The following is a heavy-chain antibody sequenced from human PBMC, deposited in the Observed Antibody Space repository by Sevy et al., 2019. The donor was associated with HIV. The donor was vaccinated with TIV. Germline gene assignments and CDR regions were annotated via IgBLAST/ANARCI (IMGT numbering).Heavy chain of an antibody. J-gene: IGHJ4*02. CDR3: AREGCSRPHDY. V-gene: IGHV3-23*01. D-gene: IGHD2-2*01. CDR1: GFNFNRYS. Sequence: GGSLRLSCAVSGFNFNRYSMSWVRQAPGKGLEWVSTLCFGCGKIYYADSVKGRFIISRDDSENTLYLQMNSLRAEDRAVYYCAREGCSRPHDYWGQGTLVTVSS. CDR2: LCFGCGKI.